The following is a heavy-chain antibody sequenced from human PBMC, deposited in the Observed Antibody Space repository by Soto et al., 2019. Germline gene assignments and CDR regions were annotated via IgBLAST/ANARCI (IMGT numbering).Heavy chain of an antibody. CDR3: VKAWSSYGSAAYLG. CDR2: ISSNGGST. V-gene: IGHV3-64D*08. CDR1: GFIFSSYA. D-gene: IGHD3-3*01. J-gene: IGHJ4*02. Sequence: EVQLVESGGGLVQPGGSLRLSCSASGFIFSSYAMHWVRQAPGKGLEYVSAISSNGGSTYYADSVKGRFTISRDNSKNTLYLQMSSLRGEDTAVYYCVKAWSSYGSAAYLGWGQGTLVTVSS.